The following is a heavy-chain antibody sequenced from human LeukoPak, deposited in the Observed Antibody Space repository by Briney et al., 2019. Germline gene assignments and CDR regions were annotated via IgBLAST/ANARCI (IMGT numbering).Heavy chain of an antibody. CDR1: GGSISSGDYY. D-gene: IGHD3-22*01. V-gene: IGHV4-30-4*01. CDR3: AREYYYDSSGYHHDAFDI. CDR2: IYYSGST. Sequence: SETLSLTCTVSGGSISSGDYYWSWIRQPPGKGLEWIGFIYYSGSTYYNPSLKSRVTISVDTSKNQFSLKLSSVIAADTAVYYCAREYYYDSSGYHHDAFDIWGQGTMVTVSS. J-gene: IGHJ3*02.